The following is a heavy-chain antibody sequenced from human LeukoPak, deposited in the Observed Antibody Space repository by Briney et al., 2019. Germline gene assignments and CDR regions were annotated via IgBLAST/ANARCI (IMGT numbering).Heavy chain of an antibody. J-gene: IGHJ4*02. D-gene: IGHD3-10*01. CDR2: ISGTCYNT. Sequence: PGGSLRLSCAASGFTFRNCAMSGVRQAPGKGLECVSGISGTCYNTYYADSVKGRFTISRDNSKNTLYLKMNSLGAEDTAVYYCAKHVSGSLFYFDYWGQRTLVTVSS. CDR3: AKHVSGSLFYFDY. CDR1: GFTFRNCA. V-gene: IGHV3-23*01.